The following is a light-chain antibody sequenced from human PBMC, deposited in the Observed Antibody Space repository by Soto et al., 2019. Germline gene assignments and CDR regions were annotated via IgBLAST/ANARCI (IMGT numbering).Light chain of an antibody. CDR1: SSNIGTYY. J-gene: IGLJ2*01. V-gene: IGLV1-51*01. CDR2: DNN. CDR3: GPWDSSLSAVV. Sequence: QSVLTQPPSVSAAPGQKVTISCSGSSSNIGTYYVSWYQHVPGTAPKLLIYDNNERPSGIPDRFSGSKSGTSATLGITGLQTEDEADYHCGPWDSSLSAVVFGGGTKLTVL.